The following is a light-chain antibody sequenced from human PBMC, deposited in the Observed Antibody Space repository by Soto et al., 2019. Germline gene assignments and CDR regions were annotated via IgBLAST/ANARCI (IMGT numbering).Light chain of an antibody. CDR3: GTWDSSLSAGV. V-gene: IGLV1-51*01. J-gene: IGLJ1*01. Sequence: QSVLTQPPSVSAAPGQTVTISCSGSSSNIGNNYVSWYQQLPGTAPKLLICDNNNRPSGIPDRFSGSKSGTSATLGITGLQTGDEADYYCGTWDSSLSAGVFGTGTKLTVL. CDR1: SSNIGNNY. CDR2: DNN.